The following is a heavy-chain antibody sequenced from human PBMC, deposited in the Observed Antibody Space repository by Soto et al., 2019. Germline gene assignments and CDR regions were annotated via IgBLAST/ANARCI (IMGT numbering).Heavy chain of an antibody. CDR2: ISGRSAVP. D-gene: IGHD3-16*01. Sequence: EGQLLQSGGDLVQPGGSLRLSCAGSGLTLRSYAMTWIRQTPEKGLEWVSTISGRSAVPSYADFVNGRFTVSRDNFKNTVYLQINSLRPDDTAIYYCAKGGPFTGGFDPWGQGTLVTVSA. V-gene: IGHV3-23*01. CDR1: GLTLRSYA. J-gene: IGHJ5*02. CDR3: AKGGPFTGGFDP.